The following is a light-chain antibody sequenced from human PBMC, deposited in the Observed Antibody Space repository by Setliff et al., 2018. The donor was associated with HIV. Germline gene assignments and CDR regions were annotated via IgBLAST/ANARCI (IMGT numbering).Light chain of an antibody. CDR3: QVWDSSSEHYV. CDR2: YDS. V-gene: IGLV3-21*04. Sequence: ELTQPPSVSVAPGKTARITCGGNNIGSKSVHWHQQKPGQAPVLVIYYDSDRPSGIPERFSGSNSGNTATLTISRVEAGDEADYYCQVWDSSSEHYVFGTGTKVT. J-gene: IGLJ1*01. CDR1: NIGSKS.